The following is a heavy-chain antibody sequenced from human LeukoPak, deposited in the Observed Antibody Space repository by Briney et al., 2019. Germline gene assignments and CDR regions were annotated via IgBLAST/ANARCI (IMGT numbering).Heavy chain of an antibody. CDR2: IVVGSGNT. V-gene: IGHV1-58*01. CDR1: GFTFTSSA. J-gene: IGHJ6*02. CDR3: AAGRSDHSSSWGGGYYYYGMDV. Sequence: ASVKVSCKASGFTFTSSAVQWVRQARGQRLEWIGWIVVGSGNTNYAQKFQERVTITRDMSTSTAYMELSSLRSEDTAVYYCAAGRSDHSSSWGGGYYYYGMDVWGQGTTVTVSS. D-gene: IGHD6-6*01.